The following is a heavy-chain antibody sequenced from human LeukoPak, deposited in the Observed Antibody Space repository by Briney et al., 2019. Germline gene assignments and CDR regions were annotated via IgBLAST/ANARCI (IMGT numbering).Heavy chain of an antibody. D-gene: IGHD6-19*01. CDR3: ARESAYIAVAGNYYYGMDV. J-gene: IGHJ6*02. CDR2: IYYSGGT. V-gene: IGHV4-59*12. Sequence: SETLSLTCTVSGGSISSYYWSWIRQPPGKGLEWIGYIYYSGGTNYNPSLKSRITISVDTSKNQFSLKLSSVTAADTAVYYCARESAYIAVAGNYYYGMDVWGQGTTVTVSS. CDR1: GGSISSYY.